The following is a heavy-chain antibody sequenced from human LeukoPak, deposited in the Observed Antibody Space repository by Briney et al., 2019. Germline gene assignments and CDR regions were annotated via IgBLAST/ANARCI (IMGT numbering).Heavy chain of an antibody. CDR2: IYYSGST. CDR3: ARGVTTVVTPRVAFDI. J-gene: IGHJ3*02. V-gene: IGHV4-59*11. Sequence: SETLSLTCTVSGGSISSHYWSWIRQPPGKGLKWIGYIYYSGSTNYNPSLKSRVTISVDTSKNQFSLKLSSVTAADTAVYYCARGVTTVVTPRVAFDIWGQGTMVTVSS. CDR1: GGSISSHY. D-gene: IGHD4-23*01.